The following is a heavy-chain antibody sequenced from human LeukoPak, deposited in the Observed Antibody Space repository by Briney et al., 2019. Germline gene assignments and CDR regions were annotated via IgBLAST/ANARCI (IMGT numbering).Heavy chain of an antibody. J-gene: IGHJ5*02. CDR2: IYYSGST. V-gene: IGHV4-39*01. Sequence: SGTLSLTCTVSGGSISSSSYYWGWIRQPPGKGLEWIGSIYYSGSTYYNPSLKSRVTISVDTSKNQFSLKLSSVTAADTAVYYCARLRLQSWFDPWGQGTLVTVSS. CDR3: ARLRLQSWFDP. CDR1: GGSISSSSYY. D-gene: IGHD4-11*01.